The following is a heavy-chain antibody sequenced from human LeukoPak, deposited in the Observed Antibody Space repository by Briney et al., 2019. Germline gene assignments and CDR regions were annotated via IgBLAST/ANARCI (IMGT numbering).Heavy chain of an antibody. CDR3: ARATFRGITPFDY. CDR1: GVSISSYY. Sequence: IPSETLSLTCTVSGVSISSYYWSWIRQPPGKGLDWIGYIYYSGSTNYNPSLKSRVTISLDTSKNQFSLKLSSVTAADTAVYYCARATFRGITPFDYWGQGSLVTVSS. CDR2: IYYSGST. J-gene: IGHJ4*02. D-gene: IGHD3-10*01. V-gene: IGHV4-59*13.